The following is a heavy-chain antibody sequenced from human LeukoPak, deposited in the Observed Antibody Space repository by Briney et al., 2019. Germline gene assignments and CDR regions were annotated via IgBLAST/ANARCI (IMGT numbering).Heavy chain of an antibody. CDR1: GFTFNIYS. CDR3: ARVWTGQWPPHYYYMDV. Sequence: PGGSLRLSCAASGFTFNIYSMNWVRQAPGKGLEWVSYISSSSYIYYTDSVKGRFTISRDNAKNSLYLQMNSLRAEDTAVYYCARVWTGQWPPHYYYMDVWGKGTTVSISS. D-gene: IGHD6-19*01. V-gene: IGHV3-21*05. J-gene: IGHJ6*03. CDR2: ISSSSYI.